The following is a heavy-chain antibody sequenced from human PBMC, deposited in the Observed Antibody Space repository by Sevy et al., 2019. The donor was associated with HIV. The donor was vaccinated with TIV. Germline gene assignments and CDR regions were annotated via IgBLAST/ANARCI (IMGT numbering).Heavy chain of an antibody. J-gene: IGHJ6*01. Sequence: GGSLRLSCAASGFXFSSYWMHWVRQAPGKGLLWVSLINGDGGSANYADSVKGRFIISRDNAKNTLYLQMNSLRAEDTAMYYCARAYAHYGDSIGFYYGMDXXXXGITVTVSS. CDR1: GFXFSSYW. D-gene: IGHD4-17*01. CDR3: ARAYAHYGDSIGFYYGMDX. CDR2: INGDGGSA. V-gene: IGHV3-74*01.